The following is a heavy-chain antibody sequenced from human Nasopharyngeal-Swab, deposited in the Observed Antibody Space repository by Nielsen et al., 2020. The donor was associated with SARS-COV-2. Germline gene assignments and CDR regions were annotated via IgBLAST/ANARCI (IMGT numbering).Heavy chain of an antibody. J-gene: IGHJ3*01. CDR3: ARSVADNDAFDL. V-gene: IGHV3-66*01. CDR2: IYVGGGT. CDR1: RFSVSDFY. Sequence: GGSLRLSCAASRFSVSDFYMSWVRQAPGKGLEWVSIIYVGGGTYYADSVKDRFIISRDDSKNTVALQLNSLRVEDTGVYYCARSVADNDAFDLWGPGTVVSVSS.